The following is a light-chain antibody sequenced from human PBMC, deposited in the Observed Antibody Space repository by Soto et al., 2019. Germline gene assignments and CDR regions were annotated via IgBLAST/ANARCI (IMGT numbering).Light chain of an antibody. J-gene: IGKJ4*01. CDR2: GAS. V-gene: IGKV3-15*01. CDR3: QQYNNWPALT. Sequence: EIVMTQSPATLSVSPGERATLSCRASQSVSSNLAWYQQKPGQAPRLLIYGASTMDTGIPARFSGSGSGTEFTLTISSLQSEDFAVYYCQQYNNWPALTFGGGTKVEIK. CDR1: QSVSSN.